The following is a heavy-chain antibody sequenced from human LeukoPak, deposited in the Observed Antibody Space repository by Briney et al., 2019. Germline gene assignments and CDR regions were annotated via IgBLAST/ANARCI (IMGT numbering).Heavy chain of an antibody. V-gene: IGHV4-61*02. Sequence: PSETLSLTCTVSGGSISSGSYYWSWIRQPAGKGLEWIGRIYTSGGTNYNPSLKSRVTISVDTSKNQFSLKLSSVTAADTAVYYCAGGAWNYYYWGQGTLVTVSS. J-gene: IGHJ4*02. CDR1: GGSISSGSYY. CDR3: AGGAWNYYY. CDR2: IYTSGGT. D-gene: IGHD1-7*01.